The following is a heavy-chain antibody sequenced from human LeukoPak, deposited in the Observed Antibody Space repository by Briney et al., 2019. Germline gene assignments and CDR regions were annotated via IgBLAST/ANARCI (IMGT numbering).Heavy chain of an antibody. CDR2: IYTSGST. CDR1: GGSISSYY. Sequence: SETLSLTCTVSGGSISSYYWSWIRQPAGKGLEWIGRIYTSGSTNYNPSLKSRVTMSVDTSKNQFSLKLNSVTAADTAVYYCARANYDILTGYPLPIFDYWGQGTLVTVSS. CDR3: ARANYDILTGYPLPIFDY. V-gene: IGHV4-4*07. D-gene: IGHD3-9*01. J-gene: IGHJ4*02.